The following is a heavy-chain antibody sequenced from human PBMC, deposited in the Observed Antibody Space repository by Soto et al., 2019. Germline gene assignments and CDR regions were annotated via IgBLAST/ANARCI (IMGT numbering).Heavy chain of an antibody. CDR3: PAPGDTSMIYYFDY. CDR2: ISYDGSSK. CDR1: GFTFSNYA. D-gene: IGHD5-18*01. V-gene: IGHV3-30-3*01. J-gene: IGHJ4*02. Sequence: QVQLVESGGGVVQPGRSLRLSCAASGFTFSNYAMHWVRQAPGKGLDWVAVISYDGSSKYYADSVKGRFTISRDNSKNTLYLQMNSLRADDTAVYDCPAPGDTSMIYYFDYWGQGTLVTISS.